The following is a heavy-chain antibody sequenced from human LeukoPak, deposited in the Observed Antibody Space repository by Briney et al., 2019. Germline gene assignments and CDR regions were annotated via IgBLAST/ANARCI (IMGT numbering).Heavy chain of an antibody. V-gene: IGHV4-59*01. CDR2: VDHTGST. J-gene: IGHJ5*02. CDR3: TRDTGTTGEVKFDP. D-gene: IGHD4-17*01. Sequence: SETLSLTCSVSDDSITMYYWTWIRQPPGEGLEWIGYVDHTGSTNFNPSLNGRVSISRDTTKNLFSLRLRSVTAADTAVYYCTRDTGTTGEVKFDPWGRGTLVTVSS. CDR1: DDSITMYY.